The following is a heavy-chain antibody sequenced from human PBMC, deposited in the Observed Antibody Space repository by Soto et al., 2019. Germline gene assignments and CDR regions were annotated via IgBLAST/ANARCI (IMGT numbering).Heavy chain of an antibody. CDR2: IIPIFGTA. J-gene: IGHJ3*02. V-gene: IGHV1-69*13. Sequence: ASVKVSCKASGGTFSSYAISWVRQAPGQGLEWMGGIIPIFGTANYAQKFQGRVTITADESTSTAYMELSSLRSEDTVVYYCAREPYYYDSSGYAFDIWGQGTMVTVSS. D-gene: IGHD3-22*01. CDR3: AREPYYYDSSGYAFDI. CDR1: GGTFSSYA.